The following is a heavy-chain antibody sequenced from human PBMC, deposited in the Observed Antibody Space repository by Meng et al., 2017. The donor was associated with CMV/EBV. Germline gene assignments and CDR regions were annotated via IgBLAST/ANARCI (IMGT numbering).Heavy chain of an antibody. CDR3: ASSSSAGYYYYYGMDV. D-gene: IGHD6-6*01. CDR2: MNPNSGNK. CDR1: GYTFTSYD. Sequence: ASVKVSCKASGYTFTSYDINWVRQATGQGLEWMGWMNPNSGNKGYAQKFQGRVTMTRNTSISTAYMELSSLRSEDTAVYYCASSSSAGYYYYYGMDVWGQGTTVTVSS. V-gene: IGHV1-8*01. J-gene: IGHJ6*02.